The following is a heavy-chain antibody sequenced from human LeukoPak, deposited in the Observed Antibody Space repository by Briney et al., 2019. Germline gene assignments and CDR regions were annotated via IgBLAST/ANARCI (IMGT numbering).Heavy chain of an antibody. CDR1: GFTFKIYS. J-gene: IGHJ4*02. Sequence: PGGSLRLSCAASGFTFKIYSMNWVRQAPGKGLEWVSYIDSSRATIFYADSVRGRFTISRDNAKNSLFLQMNSLRADDTAVYYCATDGRLLDYWGQGTLVTVSS. CDR3: ATDGRLLDY. CDR2: IDSSRATI. V-gene: IGHV3-48*01.